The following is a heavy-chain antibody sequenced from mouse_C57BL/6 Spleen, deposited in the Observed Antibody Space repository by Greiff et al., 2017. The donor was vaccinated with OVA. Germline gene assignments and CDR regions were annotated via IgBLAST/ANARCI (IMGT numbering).Heavy chain of an antibody. Sequence: VKLQQSGPGLVQPSQSLSITCTVSGFSLTSYGVHWVRQSPGKGLEWLGVIWRGGSTDYNAAFMSRLSITKDNSKSQVFFKMNSLQADDTAIYYCATNYGSSYWYFDVWGTGTTVTVSS. CDR1: GFSLTSYG. D-gene: IGHD1-1*01. CDR3: ATNYGSSYWYFDV. CDR2: IWRGGST. J-gene: IGHJ1*03. V-gene: IGHV2-5*01.